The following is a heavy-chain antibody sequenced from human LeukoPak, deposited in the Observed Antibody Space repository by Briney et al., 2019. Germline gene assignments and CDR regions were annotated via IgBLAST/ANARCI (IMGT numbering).Heavy chain of an antibody. CDR2: ISPYNSNT. D-gene: IGHD3-22*01. Sequence: RGASVKVSYKASGGTFSSYAISWVRQAPGQGLEWMGWISPYNSNTNYGQKFQGRVTLTTDTSTTTVYMELRTLTSDDAAVYFCAREMSYYDSSGYYYYFDHWGQGTLVTVSS. CDR1: GGTFSSYA. J-gene: IGHJ4*02. CDR3: AREMSYYDSSGYYYYFDH. V-gene: IGHV1-18*01.